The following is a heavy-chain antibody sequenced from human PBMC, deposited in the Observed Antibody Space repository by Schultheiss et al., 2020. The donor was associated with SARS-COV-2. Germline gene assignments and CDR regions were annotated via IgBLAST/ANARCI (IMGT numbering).Heavy chain of an antibody. Sequence: SETLSLTCTVSGGSISSGSYYWSWIRQPAGKGLEWIGRIYTSGSTNYNPSLKSRVTISVDTSKNQLSLELSSVTAADTAEYYCARGRPSNGYAYWGQGTLVTVSS. CDR2: IYTSGST. CDR1: GGSISSGSYY. CDR3: ARGRPSNGYAY. D-gene: IGHD5-12*01. V-gene: IGHV4-61*02. J-gene: IGHJ4*02.